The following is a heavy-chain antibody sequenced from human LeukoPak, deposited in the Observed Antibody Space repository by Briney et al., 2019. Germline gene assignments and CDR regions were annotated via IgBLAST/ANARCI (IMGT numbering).Heavy chain of an antibody. V-gene: IGHV1-18*01. CDR2: ISAYNGNT. CDR3: ARWARELLSYYFDY. D-gene: IGHD1-26*01. Sequence: ASVKVSCKASGYTFTSYGISWVQQAPGQGLEWMGWISAYNGNTNYAQKLQGRVTMTTDTSTSTAYMELRSLRSDDTAVYYCARWARELLSYYFDYWGQGTLVTVSS. CDR1: GYTFTSYG. J-gene: IGHJ4*02.